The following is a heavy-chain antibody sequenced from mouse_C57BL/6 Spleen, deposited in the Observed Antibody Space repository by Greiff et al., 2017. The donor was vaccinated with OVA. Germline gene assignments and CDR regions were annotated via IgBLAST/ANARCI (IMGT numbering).Heavy chain of an antibody. CDR3: ARSMNYGSSPVAY. CDR1: GYTFTSYW. V-gene: IGHV1-59*01. Sequence: QVQLQQPGAELVRPGTSVKLSCKASGYTFTSYWMHWVKQRPGQGLEWIGVIDPSDSYTNYNQKFKGKATLTVDTSSSTAYMQLSSLTSEDSAVYYCARSMNYGSSPVAYWGQGTLVTVSA. D-gene: IGHD1-1*01. CDR2: IDPSDSYT. J-gene: IGHJ3*01.